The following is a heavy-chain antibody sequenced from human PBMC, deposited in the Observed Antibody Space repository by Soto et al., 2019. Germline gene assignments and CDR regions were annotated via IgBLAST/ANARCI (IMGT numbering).Heavy chain of an antibody. CDR1: GYTFTSYD. D-gene: IGHD4-17*01. V-gene: IGHV1-8*01. J-gene: IGHJ4*02. CDR3: GRGRFYGDYSVY. CDR2: MNPNSGNT. Sequence: ASVKVSCQASGYTFTSYDINWVRQATGQGLEWMGWMNPNSGNTGYAQKFQGRVTMTRNTSISTAYMELSSLRSEDTAVYYCGRGRFYGDYSVYWGQGTLVTVSS.